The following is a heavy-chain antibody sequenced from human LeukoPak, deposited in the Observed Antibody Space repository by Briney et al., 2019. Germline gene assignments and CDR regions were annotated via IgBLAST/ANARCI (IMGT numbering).Heavy chain of an antibody. J-gene: IGHJ4*02. D-gene: IGHD3-22*01. CDR2: INHSGST. CDR3: ARGSYDSSGYYYLIRQHFDY. CDR1: GGSFSGYY. V-gene: IGHV4-34*01. Sequence: PSETLSLTCAVYGGSFSGYYWSWIRQPPGKGLEWIGEINHSGSTNYNPSLKSRVTISVDTSKNQFSLKLSSVTAADTAVYYCARGSYDSSGYYYLIRQHFDYWGQGTLVTVSS.